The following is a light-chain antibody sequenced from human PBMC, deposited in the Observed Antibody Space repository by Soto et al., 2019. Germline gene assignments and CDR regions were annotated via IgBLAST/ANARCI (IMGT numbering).Light chain of an antibody. CDR2: EGS. Sequence: QSVLTQPASVSGSPGQSITISCTGTNSDVGTYIPVSWYQQHPGKAPKLRIYEGSKRPSGVSNRFTGSKSGDTASLTISGLQDEDEAEYYCCSFVRSSISVVFGGGTKVTVL. J-gene: IGLJ2*01. CDR3: CSFVRSSISVV. CDR1: NSDVGTYIP. V-gene: IGLV2-23*01.